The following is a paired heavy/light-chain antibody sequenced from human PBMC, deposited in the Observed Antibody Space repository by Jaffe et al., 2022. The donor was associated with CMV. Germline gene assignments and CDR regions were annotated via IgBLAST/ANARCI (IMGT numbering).Heavy chain of an antibody. D-gene: IGHD6-6*01. CDR2: IYYRGRT. CDR3: AREDGGRSSGERFDY. J-gene: IGHJ4*02. V-gene: IGHV4-59*02. CDR1: GGSVDTYY. Sequence: QLQLQESGPRLVKASETLSLTCTVSGGSVDTYYWSWIRQPPGKGLEWIGDIYYRGRTNYNPSLRRRVTVSVDPSNNQLSLKLTSVTPADTAIYYCAREDGGRSSGERFDYWGQGTLVTVSS.
Light chain of an antibody. J-gene: IGLJ3*02. CDR3: NCRDTSGYYWV. CDR1: SLRSYY. V-gene: IGLV3-19*01. Sequence: SSELTQDPVVSVALGQTVRITCQGDSLRSYYASWYQQKPGQAPVLVIYGKNNRPSGIPDRFSGSISGNTTSLTITGAQAEDEADYHCNCRDTSGYYWVFGGGTKLTVL. CDR2: GKN.